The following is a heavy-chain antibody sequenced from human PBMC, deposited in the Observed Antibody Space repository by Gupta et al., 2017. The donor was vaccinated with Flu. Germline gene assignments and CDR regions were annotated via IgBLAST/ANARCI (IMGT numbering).Heavy chain of an antibody. CDR2: IIPLFGTT. Sequence: APGQGLEWLGGIIPLFGTTNDAQKFQRRVTITADKSASTGYMELSSLRSEDTAVYDCAREQSVLADLQASDNGCDTWGQGTRVTVSS. CDR3: AREQSVLADLQASDNGCDT. J-gene: IGHJ5*02. V-gene: IGHV1-69*06.